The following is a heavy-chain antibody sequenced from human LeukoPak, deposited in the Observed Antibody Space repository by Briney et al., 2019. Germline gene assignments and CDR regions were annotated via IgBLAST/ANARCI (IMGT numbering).Heavy chain of an antibody. Sequence: GRSLRLSCAASGFTFSSYGMHWVRQAPGKGLEWVALIWYDGSNKYYADSVKGRLTISRDNSKNTLYLQMNSLRAEDAAVYYCAREGPRGNSQFDYWGQGTLVTVSS. CDR3: AREGPRGNSQFDY. CDR2: IWYDGSNK. J-gene: IGHJ4*02. CDR1: GFTFSSYG. V-gene: IGHV3-33*01. D-gene: IGHD2/OR15-2a*01.